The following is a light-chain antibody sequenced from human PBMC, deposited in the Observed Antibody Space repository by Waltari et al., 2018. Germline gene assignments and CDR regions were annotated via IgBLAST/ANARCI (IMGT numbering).Light chain of an antibody. CDR2: EVT. Sequence: QSVLTQPASVSGSPGQSITISCTGTSRDIGFYNYVSWYQQHPGKAPKLLIFEVTDRPSGVSFRFSGSKSGNTASLTISGLQTEDEADYYCSSFSHDNTLVFGGGTKLTVL. CDR3: SSFSHDNTLV. CDR1: SRDIGFYNY. V-gene: IGLV2-14*03. J-gene: IGLJ3*02.